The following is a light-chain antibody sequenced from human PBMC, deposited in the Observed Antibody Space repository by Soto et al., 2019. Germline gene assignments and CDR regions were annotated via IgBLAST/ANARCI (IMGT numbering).Light chain of an antibody. Sequence: IVMTRSPRILYLSRWEKATLCCRASQSVSGSYLAWYQQKPGQAPRLLIYDASNRATGIPARFSGSGSGTDFTLTISSLEPEDFAVYYCQQRSNWPITSGQGTRLEI. CDR1: QSVSGSY. V-gene: IGKV3D-20*02. J-gene: IGKJ5*01. CDR3: QQRSNWPIT. CDR2: DAS.